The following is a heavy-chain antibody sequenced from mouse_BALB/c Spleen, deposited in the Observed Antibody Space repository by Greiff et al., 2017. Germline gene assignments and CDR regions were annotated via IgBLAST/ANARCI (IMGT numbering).Heavy chain of an antibody. J-gene: IGHJ2*01. CDR1: GFTFSSYG. Sequence: EVKVEESGGGLVQPGGSLKLSCAASGFTFSSYGMSWVRQTPDKRLELVATINSNGGSTYYPDSVKGRFTISRDNAKNTLYLQMSSLKSEDTAMYYCARETGDFDYWGQGTTLTVSS. D-gene: IGHD4-1*01. V-gene: IGHV5-6-3*01. CDR2: INSNGGST. CDR3: ARETGDFDY.